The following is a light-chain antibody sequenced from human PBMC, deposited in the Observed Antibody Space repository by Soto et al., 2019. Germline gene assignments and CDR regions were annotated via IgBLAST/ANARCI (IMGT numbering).Light chain of an antibody. V-gene: IGKV1-39*01. Sequence: DIQMTQSPASVSASIGDTVTISCRASQDINVYLNWYQQKPGAVPKLLIYSASSLHSGVPSRFTGSGSETDFTLTIRSLQPEDFATYYCQHGYVAPYNFGHGTKVDIK. CDR2: SAS. CDR3: QHGYVAPYN. J-gene: IGKJ1*01. CDR1: QDINVY.